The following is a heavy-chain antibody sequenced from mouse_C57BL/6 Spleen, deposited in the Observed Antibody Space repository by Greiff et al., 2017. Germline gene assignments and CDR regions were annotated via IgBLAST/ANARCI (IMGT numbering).Heavy chain of an antibody. J-gene: IGHJ2*01. CDR3: ARLIYDGYYGDY. CDR1: GYSFTDYY. Sequence: EVQLQQSGPELVKISCKASGYSFTDYYMNWVNQSHGTRLEWIGDINPNNGGTSYNQKFKGKATLTVDKSSSTAYMELRSLTSYDSAVYYCARLIYDGYYGDYWGQGTTLTVSS. D-gene: IGHD2-3*01. CDR2: INPNNGGT. V-gene: IGHV1-26*01.